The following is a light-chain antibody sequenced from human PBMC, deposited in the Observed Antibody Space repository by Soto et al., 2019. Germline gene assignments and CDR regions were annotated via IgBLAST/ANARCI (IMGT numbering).Light chain of an antibody. Sequence: EIVMTQSPATLSVSPGERATLSCRASQSISDYLAWYQQKPGQAPRLLLYDASYRGNDIPDRFSGSGSGTDFTLTISSLEPEDFAVYYCQEYSTWPLTFGGGTRVEIK. CDR3: QEYSTWPLT. V-gene: IGKV3-11*01. CDR1: QSISDY. J-gene: IGKJ4*01. CDR2: DAS.